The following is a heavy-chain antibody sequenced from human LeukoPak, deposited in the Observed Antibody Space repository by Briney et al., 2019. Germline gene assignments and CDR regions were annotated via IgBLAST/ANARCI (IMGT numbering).Heavy chain of an antibody. Sequence: SETLSLTCTVSGGSISSSSYYWGWIRQPPGKGLEWIGSIYYSGSTYYNPSLKSRVTISVATSKNQFSLKLSSVTAADTAVYYCASVAMLRFLESRDWFDPWGQGTLVTVSS. V-gene: IGHV4-39*07. CDR1: GGSISSSSYY. CDR2: IYYSGST. D-gene: IGHD3-3*01. J-gene: IGHJ5*02. CDR3: ASVAMLRFLESRDWFDP.